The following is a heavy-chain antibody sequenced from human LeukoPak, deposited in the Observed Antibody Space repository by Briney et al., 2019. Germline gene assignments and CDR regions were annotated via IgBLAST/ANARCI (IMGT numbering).Heavy chain of an antibody. V-gene: IGHV1-18*01. CDR3: ARDRVVPAARAASDAFDI. J-gene: IGHJ3*02. CDR1: GGTFSSYA. D-gene: IGHD2-2*01. CDR2: ISAYNGNT. Sequence: ASVKVSCKASGGTFSSYAISWVRQAPGQGLEWMGWISAYNGNTNYAQKLQGRVTMTTDTSTSTAYMELRSLRSDDTAVYYCARDRVVPAARAASDAFDIWGQGTMVTVSS.